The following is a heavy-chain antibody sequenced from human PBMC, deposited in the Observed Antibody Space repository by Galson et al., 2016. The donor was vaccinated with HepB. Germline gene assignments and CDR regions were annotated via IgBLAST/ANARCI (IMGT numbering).Heavy chain of an antibody. CDR1: GLTISNYN. D-gene: IGHD4-17*01. CDR3: AKGDYGDYVGYFDL. J-gene: IGHJ2*01. V-gene: IGHV3-48*01. CDR2: ITATTGVT. Sequence: SLRLSCAASGLTISNYNMNWVRLAPGKGPEWVSYITATTGVTYYADSVRGRFTISRDNAKNSVYLQMNSLTAENTAVYYCAKGDYGDYVGYFDLWGRGTLVTVSS.